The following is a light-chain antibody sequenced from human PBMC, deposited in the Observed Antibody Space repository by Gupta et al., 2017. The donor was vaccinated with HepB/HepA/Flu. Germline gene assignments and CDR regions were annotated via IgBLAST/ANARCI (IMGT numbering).Light chain of an antibody. CDR1: QSLLHSNGYNY. V-gene: IGKV2-28*01. CDR2: LGS. Sequence: DIVMTQSPLSLPFTPGGPASISCRSSQSLLHSNGYNYLDWYLQKPGQSPQLLIYLGSNRASGVPDRFSGSGSGTDFTLKISRVEAEDVGVYYCMQALQTPLTFGGGTKVEIK. CDR3: MQALQTPLT. J-gene: IGKJ4*01.